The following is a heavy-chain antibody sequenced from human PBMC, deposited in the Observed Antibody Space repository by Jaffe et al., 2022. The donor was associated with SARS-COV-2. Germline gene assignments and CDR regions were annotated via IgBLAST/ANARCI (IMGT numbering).Heavy chain of an antibody. CDR2: INAGNGNT. D-gene: IGHD5-12*01. Sequence: QVQLVQSGAEVKKPGASVKVSCKASGYTFTSYAMHWVRQAPGQRLEWMGWINAGNGNTKYSQKFQGRVTITRDTSASTAYMELSSLRSEDTAVYYCARGPAKRRDGYNTNFDYWGQGTLVTVSS. V-gene: IGHV1-3*01. J-gene: IGHJ4*02. CDR3: ARGPAKRRDGYNTNFDY. CDR1: GYTFTSYA.